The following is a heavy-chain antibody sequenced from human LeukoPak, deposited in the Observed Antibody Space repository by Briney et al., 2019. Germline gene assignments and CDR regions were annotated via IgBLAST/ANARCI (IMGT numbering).Heavy chain of an antibody. D-gene: IGHD2-15*01. J-gene: IGHJ4*02. CDR3: ARVIGVVVVAATPHFDY. V-gene: IGHV1-2*02. CDR1: GYTFTGYY. CDR2: INPNSGGT. Sequence: ASVKVSCKASGYTFTGYYMHWVRQGPGQGLEWVGWINPNSGGTNYAQKFQGRVTMTRDTSISTAYMELSRLRSDDTAVYYCARVIGVVVVAATPHFDYWGQGTLVTVSS.